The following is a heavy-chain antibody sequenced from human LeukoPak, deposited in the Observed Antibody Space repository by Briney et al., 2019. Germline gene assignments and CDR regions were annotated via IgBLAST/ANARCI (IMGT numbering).Heavy chain of an antibody. CDR2: IYYSGST. D-gene: IGHD3-9*01. CDR3: ARVNFDWLQSPDY. Sequence: SETLSLTCTVSGGSISSYYWGWIRQPPGKGLEWIGSIYYSGSTYYNPSLKSRVTISVDTSKNQFSLKLSSVTAADTAVYYCARVNFDWLQSPDYWGQGTLVTVSS. CDR1: GGSISSYY. J-gene: IGHJ4*02. V-gene: IGHV4-39*01.